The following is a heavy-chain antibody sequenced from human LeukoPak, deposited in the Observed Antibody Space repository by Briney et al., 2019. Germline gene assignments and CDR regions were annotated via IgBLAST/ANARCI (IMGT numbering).Heavy chain of an antibody. Sequence: SVKVSCKASGGTFISYAISWVRQAPGQGLEWMGRIIPIFGTANYAQKFQGRVTITTDESTSTAYMELSSLRSEDTAVYYCARGRFMVRGVITLDYWGQGTLVTVSS. CDR2: IIPIFGTA. V-gene: IGHV1-69*05. J-gene: IGHJ4*02. CDR1: GGTFISYA. D-gene: IGHD3-10*01. CDR3: ARGRFMVRGVITLDY.